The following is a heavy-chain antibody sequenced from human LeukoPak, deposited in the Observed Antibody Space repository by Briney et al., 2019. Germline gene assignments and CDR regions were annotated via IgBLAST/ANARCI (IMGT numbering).Heavy chain of an antibody. CDR2: INPNSGGT. CDR1: GYTFTGYY. J-gene: IGHJ4*02. Sequence: ASVKVSCKASGYTFTGYYMHWVRQAPGQGLEWMGWINPNSGGTNYAQKFQGGVTMTRDTSISTAYMELSRLRSDDTAVYYCAREHDYSNVPDYWGQGTLVTVSS. CDR3: AREHDYSNVPDY. D-gene: IGHD4-11*01. V-gene: IGHV1-2*02.